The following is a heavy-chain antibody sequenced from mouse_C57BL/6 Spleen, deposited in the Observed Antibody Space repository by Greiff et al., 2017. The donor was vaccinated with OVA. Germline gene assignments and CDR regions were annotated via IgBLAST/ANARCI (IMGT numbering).Heavy chain of an antibody. CDR1: GYTFTSYW. CDR3: ATGGDDPCAY. J-gene: IGHJ3*01. CDR2: IDPSDSYT. V-gene: IGHV1-69*01. Sequence: VQLQQPGAELVMPGASVKLSCKASGYTFTSYWMHWVKQRPGQGLEWIGEIDPSDSYTNYNQKFKGKSTLTVDKSSSTAYMQLSSLTSEDSAVYYCATGGDDPCAYWGQGTLVTVSA.